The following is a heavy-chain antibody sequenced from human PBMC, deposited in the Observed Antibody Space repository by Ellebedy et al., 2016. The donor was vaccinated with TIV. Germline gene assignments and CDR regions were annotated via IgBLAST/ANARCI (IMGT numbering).Heavy chain of an antibody. CDR2: IKQDGSEK. J-gene: IGHJ6*02. CDR1: GFTFSSYW. D-gene: IGHD5-24*01. V-gene: IGHV3-7*01. Sequence: GESLKISCAASGFTFSSYWMSWVRQAPGKGLEWVANIKQDGSEKYYVDSVKGRFTISRDNAKNSLYLQMNSLRAEDTAVYYCARDMVATIHYYYYYGMDVWGQGTTVTVSS. CDR3: ARDMVATIHYYYYYGMDV.